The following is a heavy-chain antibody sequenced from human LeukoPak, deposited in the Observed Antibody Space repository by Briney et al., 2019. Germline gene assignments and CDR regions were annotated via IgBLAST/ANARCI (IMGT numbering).Heavy chain of an antibody. CDR2: ISGSGGST. Sequence: PGGSLRLSCAASGFTFSSYAMSWVRQAPGKGLEWVSAISGSGGSTYYADSVKGRFTISRDNSKNTLYLQMNSLRAEDTAVYYCAKGGSYYDILTGFDYWGQGTLVTVSS. CDR1: GFTFSSYA. CDR3: AKGGSYYDILTGFDY. V-gene: IGHV3-23*01. J-gene: IGHJ4*02. D-gene: IGHD3-9*01.